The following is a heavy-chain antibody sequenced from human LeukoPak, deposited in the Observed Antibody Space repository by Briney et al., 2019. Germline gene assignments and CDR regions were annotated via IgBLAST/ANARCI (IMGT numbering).Heavy chain of an antibody. CDR2: IRYDGSNK. CDR1: GFTFSSYS. Sequence: GGSLRLSCAASGFTFSSYSMNWVRQAPGKGLEWVAFIRYDGSNKYYADSVKGRFTISRDNSKNTLYLQMNSLRAEDTAVYYCAKERYCSSTSCYHDYWGQGTLVTVSS. D-gene: IGHD2-2*01. V-gene: IGHV3-30*02. J-gene: IGHJ4*02. CDR3: AKERYCSSTSCYHDY.